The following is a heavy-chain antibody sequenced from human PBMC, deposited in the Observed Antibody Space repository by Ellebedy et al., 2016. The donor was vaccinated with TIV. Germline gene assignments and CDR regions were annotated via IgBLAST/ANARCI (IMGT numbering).Heavy chain of an antibody. D-gene: IGHD1-1*01. J-gene: IGHJ3*02. CDR2: IIPMVGIV. CDR3: ARDTSVQLERRHAFDI. CDR1: GGTFSSYA. V-gene: IGHV1-69*04. Sequence: AASVKVSCKASGGTFSSYAISWVRQAPGQGLEWMGRIIPMVGIVNYAQKFQGRVTIIADKSTSTAYMELSSLKSEGTAVYYCARDTSVQLERRHAFDIWGQGTMVTVSS.